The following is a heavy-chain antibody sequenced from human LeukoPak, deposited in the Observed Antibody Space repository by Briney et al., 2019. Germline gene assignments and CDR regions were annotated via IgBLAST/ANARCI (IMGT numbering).Heavy chain of an antibody. J-gene: IGHJ3*02. V-gene: IGHV4-59*12. Sequence: SETLSLTCTVSGGSISSYYWSWIRQPPGKGLEWIGSIYYSGSTYYNPSLKSRVTISVDTSKNQFSLKLSSVTAADTAVYYCARTDGYSAFDIWGQGTMVTVSS. D-gene: IGHD5-24*01. CDR2: IYYSGST. CDR3: ARTDGYSAFDI. CDR1: GGSISSYY.